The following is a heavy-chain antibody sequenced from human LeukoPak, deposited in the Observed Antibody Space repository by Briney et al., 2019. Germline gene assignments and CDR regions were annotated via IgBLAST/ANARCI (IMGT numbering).Heavy chain of an antibody. V-gene: IGHV3-7*01. CDR3: AKGERNAMGLFDY. D-gene: IGHD1-26*01. CDR1: GFTFSRFW. J-gene: IGHJ4*02. Sequence: GGSLRLSCAASGFTFSRFWMSWVRQAPGKGLEWVANIKQDGSEEYCVDSVKGRFTISRDNAKDSLYLQMNSLRAEDTAVYYCAKGERNAMGLFDYWGQGTLVTVSS. CDR2: IKQDGSEE.